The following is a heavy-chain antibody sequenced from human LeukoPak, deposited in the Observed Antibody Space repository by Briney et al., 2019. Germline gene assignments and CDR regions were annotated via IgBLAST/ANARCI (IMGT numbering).Heavy chain of an antibody. CDR3: ARQSRRYSYVEQYNWFDP. D-gene: IGHD5-18*01. CDR2: IDYSGST. Sequence: PSETLSLTCTVSGGSISSYYWDWIRQPPGKGLEWIGYIDYSGSTNYNPSLKSRVTISVDTSKNQFSLKLSSVTAADTAVYYCARQSRRYSYVEQYNWFDPWGQGTLVTVPS. CDR1: GGSISSYY. J-gene: IGHJ5*02. V-gene: IGHV4-59*08.